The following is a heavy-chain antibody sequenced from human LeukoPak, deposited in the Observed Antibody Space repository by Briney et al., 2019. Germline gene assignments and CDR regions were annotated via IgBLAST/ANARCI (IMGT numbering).Heavy chain of an antibody. CDR3: ARADSSSWYSLFDY. Sequence: PGGSLRLSCAASGFTFSSYWMHWVRQAPGKGLVWVSRINSDGSRTTYADSVKGRFTISRDNARNSLYLQMNSLRAEDTAVYYCARADSSSWYSLFDYWGQGTLVTVSS. CDR2: INSDGSRT. D-gene: IGHD6-13*01. J-gene: IGHJ4*02. CDR1: GFTFSSYW. V-gene: IGHV3-74*01.